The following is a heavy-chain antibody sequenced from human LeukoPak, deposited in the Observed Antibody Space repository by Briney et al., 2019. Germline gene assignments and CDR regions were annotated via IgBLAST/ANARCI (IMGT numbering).Heavy chain of an antibody. CDR3: ARRNVLTEGEAFDI. D-gene: IGHD3-9*01. CDR2: IYHSRST. CDR1: GGSISSTNW. V-gene: IGHV4-4*02. J-gene: IGHJ3*02. Sequence: SETLSLTCAVSGGSISSTNWWSWVRLPPGKGLEWIGEIYHSRSTNYNPSLNSRVTISVDASKNQFSLKLNSVTAADTAVYYCARRNVLTEGEAFDIWGQGTMVTVSS.